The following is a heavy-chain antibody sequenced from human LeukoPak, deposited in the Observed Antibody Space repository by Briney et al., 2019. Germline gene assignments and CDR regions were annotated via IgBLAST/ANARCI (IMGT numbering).Heavy chain of an antibody. J-gene: IGHJ4*02. CDR1: GFTFSSYS. Sequence: PGGSLRLSCAASGFTFSSYSMNWVRQAPGKGLEWVSYISSSSSTIYYADSVKGRFTISRDNSKNTLYLQMNSLRAEDTAVHYCAKILRQSGGGGGYWGQGTLVTVSS. D-gene: IGHD3-16*01. V-gene: IGHV3-48*01. CDR3: AKILRQSGGGGGY. CDR2: ISSSSSTI.